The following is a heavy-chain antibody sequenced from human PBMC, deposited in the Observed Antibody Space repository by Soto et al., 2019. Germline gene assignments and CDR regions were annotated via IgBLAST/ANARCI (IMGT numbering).Heavy chain of an antibody. CDR3: AHSYDDDISGYYLFDY. CDR1: GISLSTVAVG. D-gene: IGHD3-22*01. Sequence: QITFKESGPTLVKPTQTLTLNCTFSGISLSTVAVGVGWIRQPPGKALEWLALIYWDDDKRYSPSLKSRLTITKDTSKNKVVLTMTNLDPVDTATYYCAHSYDDDISGYYLFDYWGQGTLVTVSS. J-gene: IGHJ4*02. CDR2: IYWDDDK. V-gene: IGHV2-5*02.